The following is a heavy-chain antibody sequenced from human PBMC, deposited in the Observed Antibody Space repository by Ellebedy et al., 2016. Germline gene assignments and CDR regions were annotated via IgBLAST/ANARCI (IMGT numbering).Heavy chain of an antibody. CDR2: VYHGGST. V-gene: IGHV4-38-2*02. CDR3: ARESLVGGWFDP. Sequence: SETLSLTXSVSGYSITSGFYWGWIRQPPGKGPKWIGSVYHGGSTYYTPSLKSRITISIDTSKNQFSLKLTSVTAADTAVYYCARESLVGGWFDPWGQGILVTVSS. D-gene: IGHD2-15*01. J-gene: IGHJ5*02. CDR1: GYSITSGFY.